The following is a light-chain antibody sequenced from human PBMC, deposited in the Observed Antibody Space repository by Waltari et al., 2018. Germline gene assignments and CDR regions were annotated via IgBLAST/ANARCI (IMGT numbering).Light chain of an antibody. J-gene: IGLJ1*01. CDR2: EVT. CDR3: CSYVGLGIYV. CDR1: SSDVGNYNL. Sequence: QSGLTQPASVSGSPGQSITISCTGTSSDVGNYNLVSWYQQYAGKAPKRMVYEVTKRASGVADRFSGSKPGNTASLTISGLQSEDEADYYCCSYVGLGIYVFGTGTKVTVL. V-gene: IGLV2-23*02.